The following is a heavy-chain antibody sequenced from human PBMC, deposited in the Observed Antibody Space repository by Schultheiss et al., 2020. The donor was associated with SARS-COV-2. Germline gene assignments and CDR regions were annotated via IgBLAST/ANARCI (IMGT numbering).Heavy chain of an antibody. CDR2: IYFTGIT. V-gene: IGHV4-59*01. CDR1: GSSITGFF. D-gene: IGHD4/OR15-4a*01. J-gene: IGHJ3*02. CDR3: ARDQDYGRNAFDI. Sequence: SETLSLTCSVSGSSITGFFWTWIRQPPGKGLDPIGNIYFTGITKYNPSLKSRVTISIDTSKNQFSLRLNSLTAADTAVYYCARDQDYGRNAFDIWGQGTMVTVSS.